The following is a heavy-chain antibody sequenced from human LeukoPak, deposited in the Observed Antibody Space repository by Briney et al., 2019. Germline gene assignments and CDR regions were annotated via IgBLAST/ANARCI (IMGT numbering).Heavy chain of an antibody. Sequence: GRSLRLSCAASGFTFDDYAMHWVRQAPGKGLEWVSGISWNSGSIGYADSVKGRFTISRDNAKNSLYLQMNSLIAEDTAVYYCARKYYYDSSGYITTDLAFWGQGTLVTVSS. V-gene: IGHV3-9*01. CDR1: GFTFDDYA. CDR2: ISWNSGSI. CDR3: ARKYYYDSSGYITTDLAF. D-gene: IGHD3-22*01. J-gene: IGHJ4*02.